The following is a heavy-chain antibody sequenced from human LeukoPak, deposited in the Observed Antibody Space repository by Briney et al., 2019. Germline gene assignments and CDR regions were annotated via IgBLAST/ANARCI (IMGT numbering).Heavy chain of an antibody. Sequence: PGRSLRLSCAASGFTFSNSAMNWVRQAPGKGLEWVSAISGSGGSTYYANSVKGRFTISRDNSRNTLYLQMNSLRAEDTAVYYCAKGQVFQCDYWGQGTLVTVSS. D-gene: IGHD2/OR15-2a*01. J-gene: IGHJ4*02. CDR2: ISGSGGST. CDR1: GFTFSNSA. V-gene: IGHV3-23*01. CDR3: AKGQVFQCDY.